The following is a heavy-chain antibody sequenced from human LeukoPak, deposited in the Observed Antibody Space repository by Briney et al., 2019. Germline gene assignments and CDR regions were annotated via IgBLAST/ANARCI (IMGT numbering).Heavy chain of an antibody. D-gene: IGHD3-22*01. V-gene: IGHV1-18*01. CDR3: ARDGGYYDSSGYYGGSDY. J-gene: IGHJ4*02. Sequence: ASVTVSCKASGYTFTSYGISWVRQAPGQGLEWMGWISAYNGNTNYAQKLQGRVTMTTDTSTSTAYMELRSLRSDDTAVYYCARDGGYYDSSGYYGGSDYWGQGTLVTVSS. CDR1: GYTFTSYG. CDR2: ISAYNGNT.